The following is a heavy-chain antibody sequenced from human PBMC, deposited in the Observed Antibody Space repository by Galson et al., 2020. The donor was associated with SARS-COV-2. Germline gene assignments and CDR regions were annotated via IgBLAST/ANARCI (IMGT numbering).Heavy chain of an antibody. CDR3: SREVGEYFLHFFY. J-gene: IGHJ4*02. V-gene: IGHV3-49*03. Sequence: SLKISCTASGFSFGDYGMSWFRQAPGKGLEWIGFIRSKAYGGTTEYAASVEGRFSISRDDSKNIAYLQMNSLKTEDTAVYYCSREVGEYFLHFFYWGLGTLVTVSS. D-gene: IGHD3-16*01. CDR2: IRSKAYGGTT. CDR1: GFSFGDYG.